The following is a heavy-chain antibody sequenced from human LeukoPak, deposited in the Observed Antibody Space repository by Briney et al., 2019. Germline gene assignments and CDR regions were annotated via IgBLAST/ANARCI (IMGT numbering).Heavy chain of an antibody. CDR3: ARDSPHQRFDY. CDR1: GYTSIDYW. V-gene: IGHV1-2*02. Sequence: ASVKVSCKPSGYTSIDYWIHWVRQAPGQGLEWMGRIDLKTGDITSAQKFQGRVTMTTDTSISTTYMDLSGLGTDDTAVYYCARDSPHQRFDYWGQGTLVTVSS. J-gene: IGHJ4*02. CDR2: IDLKTGDI.